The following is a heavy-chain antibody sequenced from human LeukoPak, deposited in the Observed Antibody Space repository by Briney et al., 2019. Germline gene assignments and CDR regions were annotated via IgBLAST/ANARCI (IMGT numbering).Heavy chain of an antibody. D-gene: IGHD3-22*01. CDR2: IYSDNT. J-gene: IGHJ4*02. CDR3: AKSFSYYYDSSGYYRGAFDY. Sequence: GGSLRLSCAASGFTFSSYWMSWVRQAPGKGLEWVSFIYSDNTHYSDSVKGRFTISRDNSKNTLYLQMNSLRAEDTAVYYCAKSFSYYYDSSGYYRGAFDYWGQGTLVTVSS. CDR1: GFTFSSYW. V-gene: IGHV3-23*03.